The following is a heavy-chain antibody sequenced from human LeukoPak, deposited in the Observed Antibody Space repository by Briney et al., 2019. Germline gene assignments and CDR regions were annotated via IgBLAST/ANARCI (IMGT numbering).Heavy chain of an antibody. J-gene: IGHJ4*02. D-gene: IGHD3-22*01. Sequence: GGSLRLSCAASGFTFSSYAMSWVRQAPGKGLEWVSAISGSGGSTYYADSVKGRFTISRDNSKNTLYLQMNSLRAEDTAVYYCARAPYYYDSSGPSDYWGQGTPVTVSS. CDR3: ARAPYYYDSSGPSDY. CDR2: ISGSGGST. V-gene: IGHV3-23*01. CDR1: GFTFSSYA.